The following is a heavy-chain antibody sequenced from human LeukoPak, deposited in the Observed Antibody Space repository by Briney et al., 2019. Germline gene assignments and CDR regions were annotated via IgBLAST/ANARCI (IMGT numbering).Heavy chain of an antibody. CDR1: GGSFSHYY. J-gene: IGHJ4*02. CDR2: IHHSGTT. Sequence: KPSETLSLTCVVYGGSFSHYYWTWIRQAPGRGLEWIGEIHHSGTTNCNPSLKSRLTISIDTSRNQFSLKLNSVTAADTAVYYCARPDLVDHYFDFWGRGTLVTVSA. D-gene: IGHD3-3*01. CDR3: ARPDLVDHYFDF. V-gene: IGHV4-34*01.